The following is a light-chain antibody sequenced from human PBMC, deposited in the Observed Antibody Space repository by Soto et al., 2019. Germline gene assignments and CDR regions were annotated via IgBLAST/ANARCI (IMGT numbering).Light chain of an antibody. V-gene: IGKV3-20*01. J-gene: IGKJ1*01. Sequence: EIVLTQSPGTLSLSPGERATLSCRASQSVSSSYLAWYQQRPGQAPRLLTYDASSRATGIPDRFSGSGSGTDFTLTISRLEPEDFAVYYCQQFGSSRWTFGQGNKVEI. CDR1: QSVSSSY. CDR2: DAS. CDR3: QQFGSSRWT.